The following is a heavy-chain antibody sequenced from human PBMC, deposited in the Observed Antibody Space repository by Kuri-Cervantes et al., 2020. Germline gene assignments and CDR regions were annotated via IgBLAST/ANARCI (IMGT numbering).Heavy chain of an antibody. CDR3: ARDEIAGSPYYGMDV. V-gene: IGHV3-20*03. D-gene: IGHD3-10*01. J-gene: IGHJ6*02. CDR2: INWNGGST. Sequence: GGSRRPSVVAFVFTFDDYGMGWVRQAPGKGLEWVSGINWNGGSTGYADSVKGRFTISRDNAKNSLYLQMNSLRDEDTAVYYWARDEIAGSPYYGMDVWGQGTTVTVSS. CDR1: VFTFDDYG.